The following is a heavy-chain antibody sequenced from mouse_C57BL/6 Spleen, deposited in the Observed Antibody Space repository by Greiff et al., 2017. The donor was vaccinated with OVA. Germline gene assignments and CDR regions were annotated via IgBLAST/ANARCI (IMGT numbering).Heavy chain of an antibody. CDR3: ARYDYDGDYYAMDY. V-gene: IGHV1-55*01. CDR1: GYTFTSYW. CDR2: IYPGSGST. Sequence: QVQLQQPGAELVKPGASVKMSCKASGYTFTSYWITWVKQRPGQGLEWIGDIYPGSGSTTYNEKFKSKATLTVDTSSSTAYMQLSSLTSEDSAVYYCARYDYDGDYYAMDYWGQGTSVTVSS. D-gene: IGHD2-4*01. J-gene: IGHJ4*01.